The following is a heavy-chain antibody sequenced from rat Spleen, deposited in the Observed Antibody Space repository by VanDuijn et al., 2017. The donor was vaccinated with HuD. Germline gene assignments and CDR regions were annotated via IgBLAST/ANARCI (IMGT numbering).Heavy chain of an antibody. CDR2: ISPSGGST. CDR1: GFTFNYYW. CDR3: TTDRGQPDY. D-gene: IGHD1-11*01. V-gene: IGHV5-19*01. Sequence: EVQLVESGGGLVQPGRSLKLSCITSGFTFNYYWMTWIRQAPTKGLEWVASISPSGGSTYYQDSVKGRFTISRDNAKNTLYLQMDSLTSEDTATYYCTTDRGQPDYWGQGVMVTVSS. J-gene: IGHJ2*01.